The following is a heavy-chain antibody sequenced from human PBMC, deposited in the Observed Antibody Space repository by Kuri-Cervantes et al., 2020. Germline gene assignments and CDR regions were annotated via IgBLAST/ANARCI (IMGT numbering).Heavy chain of an antibody. CDR3: ARGNVKAPADGMDV. CDR1: GFTFSSYA. V-gene: IGHV3-30-3*01. D-gene: IGHD3-16*01. CDR2: ISYDGSNK. Sequence: GESLNISCAASGFTFSSYAMHWVRQAPGKGLEWVAVISYDGSNKYYADSVKGRFTISRDNSKNTLYLQMNSLRAEDTAVYYCARGNVKAPADGMDVWGQGTTVTVSS. J-gene: IGHJ6*02.